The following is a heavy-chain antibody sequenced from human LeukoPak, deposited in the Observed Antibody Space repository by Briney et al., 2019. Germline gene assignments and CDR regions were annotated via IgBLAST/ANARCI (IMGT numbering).Heavy chain of an antibody. CDR1: GFTFSSYA. J-gene: IGHJ4*02. Sequence: GGSLRLSCAASGFTFSSYAMSWVRQAPGKGLEWVSSISGSGGSTYHADSVKGRFTISRDNSKNTLYLQMNSLRAEDTAVYYCAKDLQSLWFGEFDYWGQGTLVTVSS. D-gene: IGHD3-10*01. CDR3: AKDLQSLWFGEFDY. V-gene: IGHV3-23*01. CDR2: ISGSGGST.